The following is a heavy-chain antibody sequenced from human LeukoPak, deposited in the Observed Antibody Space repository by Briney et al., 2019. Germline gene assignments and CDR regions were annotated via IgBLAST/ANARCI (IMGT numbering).Heavy chain of an antibody. CDR1: GYTFTGDY. D-gene: IGHD3-22*01. V-gene: IGHV1-2*06. Sequence: ASVKVSRKASGYTFTGDYMHWVRQAPGQGLEWMGRINPNSGGTNYAQKFQGRVTMTRDTSISTTYMELSRLRSDDTAVYYCATLGKEGYYDSSGADYWGQGTLVTVSS. CDR3: ATLGKEGYYDSSGADY. CDR2: INPNSGGT. J-gene: IGHJ4*02.